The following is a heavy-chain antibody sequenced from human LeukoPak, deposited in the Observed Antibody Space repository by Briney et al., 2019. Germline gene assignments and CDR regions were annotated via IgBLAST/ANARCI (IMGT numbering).Heavy chain of an antibody. CDR3: ARSDGEYYSDY. D-gene: IGHD3-10*01. V-gene: IGHV4-59*01. Sequence: SETLSLTCTVSGGSISSYYWSWIRQPPGKGLEWLGYIYYSGSTNYNPSLKSRVTISVDTSKNQFSLRLSSVTAADTAVYYCARSDGEYYSDYWGQGTLVTVSS. CDR1: GGSISSYY. J-gene: IGHJ4*02. CDR2: IYYSGST.